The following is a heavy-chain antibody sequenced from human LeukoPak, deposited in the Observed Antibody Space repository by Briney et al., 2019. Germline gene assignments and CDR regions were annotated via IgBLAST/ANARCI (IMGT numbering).Heavy chain of an antibody. D-gene: IGHD3-9*01. CDR3: ARDYDILTGYTNWFDP. Sequence: GGSLRLSCAASGFTFSSYAMSWVRQAPGKGLEWVSYISSSSSTIYYADSVKGRFTISRDNAKNSLYLQMNSLRDEDTAVYYCARDYDILTGYTNWFDPWGQGTLVTVSS. CDR2: ISSSSSTI. CDR1: GFTFSSYA. J-gene: IGHJ5*02. V-gene: IGHV3-48*02.